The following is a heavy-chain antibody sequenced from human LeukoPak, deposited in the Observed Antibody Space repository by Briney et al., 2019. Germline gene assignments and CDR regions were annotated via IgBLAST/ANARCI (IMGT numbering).Heavy chain of an antibody. J-gene: IGHJ4*02. D-gene: IGHD3-22*01. CDR3: ARGLPPSYYYDSSGYKKAYFDY. CDR2: IYSTGIT. Sequence: NPSETLSLTCTISGGSINNYYWSWIRQSPEKGLELIGYIYSTGITNYNPSLKSRVAISVDTSRNQFSLRLTSVTAADTAVYYCARGLPPSYYYDSSGYKKAYFDYWGQGTLVTVSS. CDR1: GGSINNYY. V-gene: IGHV4-59*01.